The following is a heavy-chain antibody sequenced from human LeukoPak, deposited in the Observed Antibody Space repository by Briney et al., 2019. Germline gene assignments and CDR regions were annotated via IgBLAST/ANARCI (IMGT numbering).Heavy chain of an antibody. Sequence: ASVKVSCKASGYTFTRYDINWVRQATGQGLEWMGWISAYNGNTNYAQKLQGRVTMTTDTSTSTAYMELRSLRSDDTAVYYCARPMDYDFWSGLDYWGQGTLVTVSS. CDR3: ARPMDYDFWSGLDY. V-gene: IGHV1-18*01. D-gene: IGHD3-3*01. CDR2: ISAYNGNT. CDR1: GYTFTRYD. J-gene: IGHJ4*02.